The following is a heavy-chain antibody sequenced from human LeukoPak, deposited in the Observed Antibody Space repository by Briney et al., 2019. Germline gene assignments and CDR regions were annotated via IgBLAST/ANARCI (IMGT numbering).Heavy chain of an antibody. CDR1: GFPFNTYP. J-gene: IGHJ4*02. CDR2: VSSDGNNK. CDR3: ARGGYIDALNC. D-gene: IGHD5-24*01. V-gene: IGHV3-30*04. Sequence: GSLRLSCAASGFPFNTYPMHWVRQAPGKGLEWVTLVSSDGNNKYYADSVKGRFTISRDNSKNRLYLQVDSLRSEDTAMYYCARGGYIDALNCWGRGTLVNVSS.